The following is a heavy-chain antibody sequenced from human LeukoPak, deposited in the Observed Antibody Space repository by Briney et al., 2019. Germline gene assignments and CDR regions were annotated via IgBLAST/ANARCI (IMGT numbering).Heavy chain of an antibody. CDR2: FDPEDGET. CDR1: GYTLTELS. Sequence: GASVKVSCKVSGYTLTELSMHWVRQAPGKGLEWMGGFDPEDGETIYAQKFQGRVTTTEDTSTDTAYMELGSLRSEDTAVYYCATGGAFDAFDIWGQGTMVTVSS. J-gene: IGHJ3*02. CDR3: ATGGAFDAFDI. D-gene: IGHD1-26*01. V-gene: IGHV1-24*01.